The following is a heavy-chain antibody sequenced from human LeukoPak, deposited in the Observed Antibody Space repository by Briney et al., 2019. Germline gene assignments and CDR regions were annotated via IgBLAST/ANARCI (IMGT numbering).Heavy chain of an antibody. CDR1: GYTFTSYG. J-gene: IGHJ6*03. CDR2: ISAYNGNT. V-gene: IGHV1-18*01. CDR3: ARIGYCSSTSCYPYYMDV. D-gene: IGHD2-2*01. Sequence: ASVKVSCKASGYTFTSYGISWVRQAPGQGLEWMGWISAYNGNTNYAQKLQGRVTMTTDTPTSTAYMELRSLRSDDTAVYYCARIGYCSSTSCYPYYMDVWGKGTTVTVSS.